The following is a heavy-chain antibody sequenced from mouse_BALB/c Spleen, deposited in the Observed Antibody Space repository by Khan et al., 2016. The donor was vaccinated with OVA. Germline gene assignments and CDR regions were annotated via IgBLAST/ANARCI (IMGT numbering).Heavy chain of an antibody. CDR3: ARDQDGNYFYALDY. CDR1: GYTFTSYW. D-gene: IGHD2-1*01. J-gene: IGHJ4*01. CDR2: IDPSDSET. V-gene: IGHV1-69*02. Sequence: QVQLKQSGAELVKPGAPVKLSCKASGYTFTSYWMNWVKQRPGRGLEWIGRIDPSDSETHYNQKFKDKATLTVDKSSSTAYIQLSNLTSEDSAVYYYARDQDGNYFYALDYWGQGTSVTVSS.